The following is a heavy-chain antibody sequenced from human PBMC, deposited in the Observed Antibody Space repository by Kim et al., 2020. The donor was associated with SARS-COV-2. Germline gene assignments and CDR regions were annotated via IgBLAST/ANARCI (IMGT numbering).Heavy chain of an antibody. CDR3: AKVFGRGIQYHSDAFDV. Sequence: GSLRLSCAASGFIFSNYAMSWVRHTPGKGLEWVSAISGSGTTTYYADSVKGRFTISRDNSMNTLYLEVNFLRAEDTALYYCAKVFGRGIQYHSDAFDVWGQGTMVTVSS. J-gene: IGHJ3*01. CDR1: GFIFSNYA. D-gene: IGHD2-2*01. CDR2: ISGSGTTT. V-gene: IGHV3-23*01.